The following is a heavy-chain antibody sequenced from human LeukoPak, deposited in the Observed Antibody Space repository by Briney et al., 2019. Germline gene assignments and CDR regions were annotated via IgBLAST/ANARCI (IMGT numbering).Heavy chain of an antibody. CDR3: AKTRSRNMLTFGGVENWFDP. V-gene: IGHV3-30*18. CDR1: GFTFNSYG. J-gene: IGHJ5*02. CDR2: VSHDGSKK. Sequence: GRSLRLSCGASGFTFNSYGMHWVRQAPGKGLEWVAVVSHDGSKKYYADSVKGRFTISRDNSKNTLYLQMNSLRADDTAVYYCAKTRSRNMLTFGGVENWFDPWGQGTLVTVSS. D-gene: IGHD3-16*01.